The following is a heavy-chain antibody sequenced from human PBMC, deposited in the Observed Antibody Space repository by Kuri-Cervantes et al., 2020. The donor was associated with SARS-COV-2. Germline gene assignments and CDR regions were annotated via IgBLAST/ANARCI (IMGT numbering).Heavy chain of an antibody. D-gene: IGHD6-13*01. Sequence: GESLKISCAASGFTFSSYWMRWVRQAPGKGLEWVANIKQDGSEKYYVDSVKGRFTISRDNAKNSLYLQMNSLRAEDTAVDYWARNLSSSGYGKWFDPWGHRNRVTVSS. J-gene: IGHJ5*02. CDR2: IKQDGSEK. CDR1: GFTFSSYW. V-gene: IGHV3-7*01. CDR3: ARNLSSSGYGKWFDP.